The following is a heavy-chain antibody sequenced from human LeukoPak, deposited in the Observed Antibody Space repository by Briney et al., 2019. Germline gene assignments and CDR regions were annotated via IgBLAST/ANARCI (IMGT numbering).Heavy chain of an antibody. CDR1: GGTFSSYA. CDR3: AMGLAAAGNHYYYGMDV. J-gene: IGHJ6*02. Sequence: GASVKVSCKASGGTFSSYAISWVRQAPGQGLEWMGRIIPIFGIANYAQKFQGRVTITADKSTSTAYMEPSSLRSEDTAVYYCAMGLAAAGNHYYYGMDVWGQGTTVTVSS. V-gene: IGHV1-69*04. D-gene: IGHD6-13*01. CDR2: IIPIFGIA.